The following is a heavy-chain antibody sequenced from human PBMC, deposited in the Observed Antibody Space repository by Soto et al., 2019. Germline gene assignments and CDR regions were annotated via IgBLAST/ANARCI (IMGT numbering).Heavy chain of an antibody. CDR2: INAGNGNT. J-gene: IGHJ6*03. V-gene: IGHV1-3*01. CDR3: ARALRALPAAHYYYYYYMDV. Sequence: ASVKVSCKASGYTFTSYAMHWVRQAPGQRLEWMGWINAGNGNTKYSQKFQGRVTITRDTSASTAYMELSSLRSEDTAVYYCARALRALPAAHYYYYYYMDVWGKGTTVTVSS. D-gene: IGHD2-2*01. CDR1: GYTFTSYA.